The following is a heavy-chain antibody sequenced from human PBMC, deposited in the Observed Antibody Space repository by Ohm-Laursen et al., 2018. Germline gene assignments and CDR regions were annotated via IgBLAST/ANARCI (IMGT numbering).Heavy chain of an antibody. V-gene: IGHV3-53*01. CDR3: AENVEMASCGARDY. CDR1: GFTVSSYE. CDR2: IYSGGST. Sequence: SLRLSCSASGFTVSSYEMSWVRQAPGKGLEWVSDIYSGGSTYYADSVKGRFTISRDNSKNTLYLQMNSLRVEDTAVYYCAENVEMASCGARDYWGQGTLVTVSS. J-gene: IGHJ4*02. D-gene: IGHD5-24*01.